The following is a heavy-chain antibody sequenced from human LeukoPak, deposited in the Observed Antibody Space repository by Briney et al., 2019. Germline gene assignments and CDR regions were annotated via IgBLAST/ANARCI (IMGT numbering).Heavy chain of an antibody. Sequence: GGSLRLSCAASGFTFSRYGMHWVRQAPGKGLEWVAVIWYDGSNKYYVDSVKGRFTISRDNSKNKLYLQMNSLRDEDRAVYYGARGPRKVAGEYLQPWGQGTLVTVSS. CDR3: ARGPRKVAGEYLQP. CDR2: IWYDGSNK. V-gene: IGHV3-33*01. CDR1: GFTFSRYG. J-gene: IGHJ1*01. D-gene: IGHD6-19*01.